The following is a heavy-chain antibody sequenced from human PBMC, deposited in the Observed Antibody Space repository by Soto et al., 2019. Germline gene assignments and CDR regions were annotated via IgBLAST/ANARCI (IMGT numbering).Heavy chain of an antibody. CDR2: ITGDGTTT. CDR1: TFPFSSYV. V-gene: IGHV3-23*01. Sequence: EVYLLESGGGFVQPGESLRLSCAASTFPFSSYVMHWFRQAPGKGLEWVSAITGDGTTTYYADSVKGRFTISRDNSKNTLYLQIHSLRANDTAMYYCAKPYGFYFYYMDVWGNGTAVTVS. D-gene: IGHD3-16*01. J-gene: IGHJ6*03. CDR3: AKPYGFYFYYMDV.